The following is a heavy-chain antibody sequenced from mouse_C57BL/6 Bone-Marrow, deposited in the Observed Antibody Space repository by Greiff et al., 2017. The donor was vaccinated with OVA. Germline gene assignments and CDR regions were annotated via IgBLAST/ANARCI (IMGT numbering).Heavy chain of an antibody. CDR1: GYSFTGYF. D-gene: IGHD1-1*01. CDR2: INPYNGDT. J-gene: IGHJ3*01. V-gene: IGHV1-20*01. CDR3: ARRLLRSPFAY. Sequence: DVKLQESGPELVKPGDPVKISCKASGYSFTGYFMNWVMQSHGKSLEWIGRINPYNGDTFYNQKFKGKATLTVDKSSSTAHMELRSLTSEDSAVYYCARRLLRSPFAYWGQGTLVTVSA.